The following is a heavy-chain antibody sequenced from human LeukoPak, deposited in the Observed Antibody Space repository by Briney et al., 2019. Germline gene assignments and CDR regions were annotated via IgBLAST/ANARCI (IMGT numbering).Heavy chain of an antibody. CDR1: GYTFTSYD. D-gene: IGHD4-11*01. V-gene: IGHV1-8*01. CDR2: MNPNSGNT. CDR3: ALTTVPFYYYYYYGMDV. J-gene: IGHJ6*02. Sequence: ASVKVSCKASGYTFTSYDINWVRQATGQGLEWMGWMNPNSGNTGYAQKFQGRVTMTRNTSISTAYMELSSLRSEDTAVYYCALTTVPFYYYYYYGMDVWGQGTTVTVSS.